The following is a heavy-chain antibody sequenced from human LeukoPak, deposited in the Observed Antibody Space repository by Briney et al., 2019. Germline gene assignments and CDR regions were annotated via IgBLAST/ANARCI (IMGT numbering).Heavy chain of an antibody. CDR2: IYYSGST. J-gene: IGHJ4*02. D-gene: IGHD5-18*01. CDR3: ARLGTSHWIQLWDGFDY. V-gene: IGHV4-39*01. Sequence: SETLSLTCTVSGGSISSSSYYWGWIRQPPGKGLEWIGSIYYSGSTYYNPSLKSRVTISVDTSKNQFSLKLSSVTAADTAVYYCARLGTSHWIQLWDGFDYWGQGTLVTVSS. CDR1: GGSISSSSYY.